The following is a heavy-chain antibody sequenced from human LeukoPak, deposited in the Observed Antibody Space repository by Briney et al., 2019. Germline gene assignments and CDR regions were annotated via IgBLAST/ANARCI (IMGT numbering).Heavy chain of an antibody. Sequence: SVKVSCKASGGTFSSYAISWVRQAPGQGLEWMGGIIPIFGTANYAQKFQGRVTITTDESTSTAYMELSSLRSEDTAVYYCARDYYSSSFNVNYYYMDVWGKGTTVTVSS. CDR1: GGTFSSYA. CDR3: ARDYYSSSFNVNYYYMDV. J-gene: IGHJ6*03. CDR2: IIPIFGTA. D-gene: IGHD6-6*01. V-gene: IGHV1-69*05.